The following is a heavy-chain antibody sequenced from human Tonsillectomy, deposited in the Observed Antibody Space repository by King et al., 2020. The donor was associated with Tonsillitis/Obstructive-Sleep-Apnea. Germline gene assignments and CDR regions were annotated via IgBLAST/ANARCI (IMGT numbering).Heavy chain of an antibody. CDR3: ARDCSGRSGLYYDY. J-gene: IGHJ4*02. CDR2: ISYDGNIK. Sequence: VQLVESGGGVVQPGRSLRLSCAASGFTFSSYAMHWVRQAPGKGLEWVAFISYDGNIKYYADSVKGRFTISRDNSKNTLFLQMNSLRPEDTAVYYCARDCSGRSGLYYDYWGQGTLVTVSS. CDR1: GFTFSSYA. D-gene: IGHD3-10*02. V-gene: IGHV3-30*04.